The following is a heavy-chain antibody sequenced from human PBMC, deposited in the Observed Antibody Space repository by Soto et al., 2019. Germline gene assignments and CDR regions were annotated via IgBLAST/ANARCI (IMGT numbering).Heavy chain of an antibody. V-gene: IGHV3-30*18. J-gene: IGHJ4*02. CDR1: GFTFSSYD. CDR3: VKGRTSVPGTIEFDF. D-gene: IGHD1-1*01. Sequence: GGSLRLSCSASGFTFSSYDMHWVRQAPGKGLEWVAGISYHGNNKYYTDSAKGRFSISRDNSKNTLYLQMNSLRAEDTGVYYCVKGRTSVPGTIEFDFWGQGTLVTVSS. CDR2: ISYHGNNK.